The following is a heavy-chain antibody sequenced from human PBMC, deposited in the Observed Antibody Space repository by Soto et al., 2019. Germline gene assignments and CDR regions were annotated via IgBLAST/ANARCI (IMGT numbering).Heavy chain of an antibody. CDR1: GGSISSGDYY. J-gene: IGHJ4*02. Sequence: SETLSLTCTVSGGSISSGDYYWSWIRQPPGKGLEWIGYIYYSGSTYYNPSLKSRVTISVDTSKNQFSLKLSSVTAADTAVYYCARHDYGDFNRGQDYWGQGTLVTVSS. CDR2: IYYSGST. CDR3: ARHDYGDFNRGQDY. D-gene: IGHD4-17*01. V-gene: IGHV4-30-4*01.